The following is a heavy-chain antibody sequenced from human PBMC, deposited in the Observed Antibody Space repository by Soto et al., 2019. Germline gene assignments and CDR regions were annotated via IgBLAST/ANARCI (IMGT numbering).Heavy chain of an antibody. CDR2: IYYSGST. CDR1: GGSIRSYY. CDR3: ARHSDYGDEHFDY. V-gene: IGHV4-59*08. D-gene: IGHD4-17*01. J-gene: IGHJ4*02. Sequence: XXTLCLACTVSGGSIRSYYWRWILQPPGKGLEWIGYIYYSGSTNYNPSLKSRVTISVDTSKNQFSLKLSSVNAADTAVYYCARHSDYGDEHFDYWGQGTLVTVSS.